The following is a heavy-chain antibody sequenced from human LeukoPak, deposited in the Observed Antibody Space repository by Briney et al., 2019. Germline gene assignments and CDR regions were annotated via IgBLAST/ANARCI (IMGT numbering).Heavy chain of an antibody. CDR1: GDSIDSSRHY. D-gene: IGHD6-13*01. J-gene: IGHJ5*02. Sequence: SETLSLTCTVSGDSIDSSRHYWGWIRQTPGKGLEWIGSIFYSGSTQYNPSLKSRVTISVDTSTNQFFLRLSSVSAADAAVYYCARHGWQHLVDVWFDPWGQGSQVIVSS. CDR3: ARHGWQHLVDVWFDP. V-gene: IGHV4-39*01. CDR2: IFYSGST.